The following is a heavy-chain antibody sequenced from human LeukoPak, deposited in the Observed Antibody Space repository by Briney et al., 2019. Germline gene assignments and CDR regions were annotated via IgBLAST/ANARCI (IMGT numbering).Heavy chain of an antibody. J-gene: IGHJ4*02. CDR3: ARVTIEYSSSYSALDY. CDR2: ISSSSSYI. D-gene: IGHD6-6*01. Sequence: GGSLRLSCAASGFTFSSYSMNWVRQAPGKGLEWVSSISSSSSYIYYADSVKGRFTIPRDNAKNSLYLQMNSLRAEDTAVYYCARVTIEYSSSYSALDYWGQGTLVSVSS. V-gene: IGHV3-21*01. CDR1: GFTFSSYS.